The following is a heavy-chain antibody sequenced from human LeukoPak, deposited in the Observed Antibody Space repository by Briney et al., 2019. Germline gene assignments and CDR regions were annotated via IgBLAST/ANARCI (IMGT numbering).Heavy chain of an antibody. J-gene: IGHJ5*02. Sequence: ASVKVSCKSSGYTFTASYVHWVRQAPGQGLEWMGWIDPNSGGTSYGHNFQDRVTMTRDTSISTAYMELSSLRSEDTAVYYCGSGHGGWFDPWGQGTLVTVSS. D-gene: IGHD3-16*01. CDR3: GSGHGGWFDP. CDR1: GYTFTASY. V-gene: IGHV1-2*02. CDR2: IDPNSGGT.